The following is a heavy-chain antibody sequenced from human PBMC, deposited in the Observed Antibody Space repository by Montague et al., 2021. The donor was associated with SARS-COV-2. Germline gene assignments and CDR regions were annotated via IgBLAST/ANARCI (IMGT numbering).Heavy chain of an antibody. D-gene: IGHD5-18*01. CDR2: MHYRGTT. CDR1: GGSVSPYY. Sequence: SETLSLTCTISGGSVSPYYWSWIRQPPGKGLERIGYMHYRGTTNYNPSLESRVTMSLDTSENQFSLKLTSVTAAETAVYFCARGRDERGYSFGYYYFDLWGQGTLVTVSS. V-gene: IGHV4-59*02. CDR3: ARGRDERGYSFGYYYFDL. J-gene: IGHJ4*02.